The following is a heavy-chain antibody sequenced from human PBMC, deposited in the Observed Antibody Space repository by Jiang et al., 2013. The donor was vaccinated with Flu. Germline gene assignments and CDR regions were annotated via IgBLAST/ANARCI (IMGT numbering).Heavy chain of an antibody. Sequence: VQLLESGGGLIQPGGSLRLSCAASRFIFSNYAMSWVRQAPEKGLEWVSAISGSGDKTYYADSVKGRFTISRDNSKNTLVLQMNSLSAEDTAVYYCAVVPLDAFDIWGQGTMVTVSS. CDR1: RFIFSNYA. V-gene: IGHV3-23*01. J-gene: IGHJ3*02. CDR2: ISGSGDKT. CDR3: AVVPLDAFDI. D-gene: IGHD2-15*01.